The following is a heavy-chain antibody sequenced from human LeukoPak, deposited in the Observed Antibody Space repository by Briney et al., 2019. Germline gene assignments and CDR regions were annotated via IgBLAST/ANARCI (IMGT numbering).Heavy chain of an antibody. V-gene: IGHV1-18*04. Sequence: ASVKVSCKASGYTFTSYYMHWVRQAPGQGLEWMGWISAYNGNTNYAQKLQGRVTMTTDTSTSTAYMELRSLRSDDTAVYYCARMPRYSSGWYIDYWGQGTLVTVSS. CDR3: ARMPRYSSGWYIDY. CDR2: ISAYNGNT. CDR1: GYTFTSYY. D-gene: IGHD6-19*01. J-gene: IGHJ4*02.